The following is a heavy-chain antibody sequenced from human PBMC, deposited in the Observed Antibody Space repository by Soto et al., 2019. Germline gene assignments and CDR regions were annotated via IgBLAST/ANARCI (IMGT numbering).Heavy chain of an antibody. CDR1: GGTFSNYA. CDR2: IIPVFGTV. D-gene: IGHD6-13*01. J-gene: IGHJ5*02. CDR3: ARDNPYTNSFGNWFDP. V-gene: IGHV1-69*01. Sequence: QVRLVQSGAEVKKPGSSVKVSCKASGGTFSNYAITWLRLAPGQGLEWLRGIIPVFGTVNYAQKFQGRVTITADESTSTAYMELNRLRSEDTAVYYCARDNPYTNSFGNWFDPWGQGTLVIVS.